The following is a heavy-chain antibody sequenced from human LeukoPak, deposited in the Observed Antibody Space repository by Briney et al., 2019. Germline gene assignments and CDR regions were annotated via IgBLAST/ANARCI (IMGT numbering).Heavy chain of an antibody. Sequence: SETLSLTCAVYGGSFSGYYWSWIRQPPGKGLEWIGEINRGGSTSYNPSLKSRVTISVDTSKNQFSLKMNSVTAADTAVYYCANGGGSGSYYTGYWGQGTLVTVSS. V-gene: IGHV4-34*01. CDR3: ANGGGSGSYYTGY. CDR1: GGSFSGYY. D-gene: IGHD3-10*01. J-gene: IGHJ4*02. CDR2: INRGGST.